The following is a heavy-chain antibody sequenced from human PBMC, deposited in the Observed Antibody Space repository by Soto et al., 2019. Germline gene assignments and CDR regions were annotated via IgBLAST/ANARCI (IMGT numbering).Heavy chain of an antibody. CDR2: ISAYNGNT. V-gene: IGHV1-18*01. J-gene: IGHJ6*03. CDR1: GYTFTSYG. CDR3: ARAPSWDTVTEPYYYYYMDV. D-gene: IGHD4-4*01. Sequence: ASVKVSCKASGYTFTSYGISWVRQAPGQGLEWMGWISAYNGNTNYAQKLQGRVTMTTDTSTSTAYMELRSLRSDDTAVYYCARAPSWDTVTEPYYYYYMDVWGKGTTVTVSS.